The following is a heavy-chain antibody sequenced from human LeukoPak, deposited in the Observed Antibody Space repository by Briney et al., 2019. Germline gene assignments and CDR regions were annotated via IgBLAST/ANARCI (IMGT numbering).Heavy chain of an antibody. D-gene: IGHD2-2*01. CDR2: INWNSGSI. CDR3: VKDVSSTVYYWYGMDV. Sequence: GRSLRLSCAASGFTLDDSAMHWVRQAPGKGLEWVSGINWNSGSIAYVDSVKGRFTISRDNARNSLYLQMDSLRPEDTALYCCVKDVSSTVYYWYGMDVWGQGTTVTVSS. V-gene: IGHV3-9*01. J-gene: IGHJ6*02. CDR1: GFTLDDSA.